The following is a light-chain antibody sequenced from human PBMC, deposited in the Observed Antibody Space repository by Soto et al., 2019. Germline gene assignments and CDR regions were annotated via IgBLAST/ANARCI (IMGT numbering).Light chain of an antibody. V-gene: IGKV3-15*01. J-gene: IGKJ1*01. CDR2: DAS. CDR3: QQYTNWPRT. CDR1: QSVGSD. Sequence: EIVLTQSPATLSVSPGERATLSCRASQSVGSDLAWYQQKPGQAPSLLISDASTRATGIPARFSGSGSGTEFTLTISSLQSEDFAVYFCQQYTNWPRTFGQGTKVDIK.